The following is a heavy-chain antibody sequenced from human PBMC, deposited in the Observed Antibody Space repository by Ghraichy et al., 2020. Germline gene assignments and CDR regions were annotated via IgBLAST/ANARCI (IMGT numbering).Heavy chain of an antibody. CDR2: ISSSSSYT. Sequence: GGSLRLSCAASGFTFSDYYMSWIRQAPGKGLEWVSYISSSSSYTNYADSVKGRFTISRDNAKNSLYLQMNSLRAEDTAVYYCARTPYGDPPYDAFDIWGQGKMVTVSS. D-gene: IGHD4-17*01. CDR3: ARTPYGDPPYDAFDI. V-gene: IGHV3-11*06. J-gene: IGHJ3*02. CDR1: GFTFSDYY.